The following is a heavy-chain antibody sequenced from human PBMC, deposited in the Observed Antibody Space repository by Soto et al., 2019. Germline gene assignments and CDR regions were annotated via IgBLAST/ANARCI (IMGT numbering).Heavy chain of an antibody. CDR3: GRAPLPGNYDILTGLPPYGMDV. V-gene: IGHV1-2*04. CDR2: INPNSGGT. D-gene: IGHD3-9*01. Sequence: ASVKVSCKASGYTFTGYYMHWVRQAPGQGLEWMGWINPNSGGTNYAQKFQGWVTMTRDTSISTAYMELSRLRSDDTAVYYCGRAPLPGNYDILTGLPPYGMDVWGQGTTVTVSS. J-gene: IGHJ6*02. CDR1: GYTFTGYY.